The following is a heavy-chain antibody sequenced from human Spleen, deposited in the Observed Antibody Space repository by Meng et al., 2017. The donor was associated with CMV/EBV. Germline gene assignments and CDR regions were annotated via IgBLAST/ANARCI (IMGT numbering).Heavy chain of an antibody. D-gene: IGHD1-26*01. CDR3: ARDSVGAREGADY. J-gene: IGHJ4*02. Sequence: GESLKISCTGSGFTFGDYAMSWVRQAPGKGLEWVSSISSSSSYIYYADSVKGRFTISRDNAKNSLYLQMNSLRAEDTAVYYCARDSVGAREGADYWGQGTLVTVSS. CDR2: ISSSSSYI. V-gene: IGHV3-21*01. CDR1: GFTFGDYA.